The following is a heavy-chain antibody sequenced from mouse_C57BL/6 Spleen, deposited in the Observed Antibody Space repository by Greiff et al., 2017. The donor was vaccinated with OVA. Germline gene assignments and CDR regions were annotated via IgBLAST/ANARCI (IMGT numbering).Heavy chain of an antibody. J-gene: IGHJ4*01. CDR1: GYAFTNYL. D-gene: IGHD2-2*01. Sequence: QVQLQQSGAELVRPGTSVKVSCKASGYAFTNYLIEWVKQRPGQGLEWIGVINPGSGGTNYNEKFKGKATLTADKSSSTAYMQLSSLTSEDSAVYFCARSLNMVTTGDYWGQGTSVTVSS. CDR3: ARSLNMVTTGDY. CDR2: INPGSGGT. V-gene: IGHV1-54*01.